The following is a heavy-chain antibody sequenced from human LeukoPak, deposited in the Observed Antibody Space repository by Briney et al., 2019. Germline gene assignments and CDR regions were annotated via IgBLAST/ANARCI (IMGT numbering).Heavy chain of an antibody. J-gene: IGHJ3*02. CDR2: IYWDDDK. CDR1: GFSLSISGVG. Sequence: VSGPTLLNPTHTLTLTCTFSGFSLSISGVGVGWIRQPPAKALEWLALIYWDDDKRYSPSLKSRLTITKDTSKNQVVLTMTNMDPVDTATYYCAHRSHLHAFDIWGQGTMVTVSS. V-gene: IGHV2-5*02. CDR3: AHRSHLHAFDI.